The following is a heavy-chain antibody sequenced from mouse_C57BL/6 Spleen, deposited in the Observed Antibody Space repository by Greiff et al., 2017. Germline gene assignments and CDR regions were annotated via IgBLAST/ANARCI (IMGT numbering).Heavy chain of an antibody. CDR3: ARWSSGYSY. J-gene: IGHJ3*01. V-gene: IGHV1-61*01. CDR2: IYPSDSET. Sequence: QVQLQQPGAELVRPGSSVKLSCKASGYTFTSYWMDWVKQRPGQGLEWIGNIYPSDSETHYNQKFKDKATLTVDKSSSTAYMQLSSLTSEDSAVYYCARWSSGYSYWGQGTLVTVSA. D-gene: IGHD3-2*02. CDR1: GYTFTSYW.